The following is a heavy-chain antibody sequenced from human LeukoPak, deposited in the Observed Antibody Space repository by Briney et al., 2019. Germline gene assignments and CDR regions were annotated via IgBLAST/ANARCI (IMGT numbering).Heavy chain of an antibody. V-gene: IGHV4-34*01. CDR1: GGSFSGYY. Sequence: PSETLSLTCAVYGGSFSGYYWSWIRQPPGKGLEWIGEINHSGSTNYNPSLKSRVTISVDTSKNQFSLKLSSVTAADTAVYYCARGRNRSRLRYFDWPPTDVWGQGTTVTVSS. D-gene: IGHD3-9*01. CDR3: ARGRNRSRLRYFDWPPTDV. CDR2: INHSGST. J-gene: IGHJ6*02.